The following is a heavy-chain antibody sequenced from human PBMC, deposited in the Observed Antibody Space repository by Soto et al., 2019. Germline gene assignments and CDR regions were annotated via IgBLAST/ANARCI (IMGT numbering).Heavy chain of an antibody. J-gene: IGHJ6*03. CDR3: ARVDTLYGDYDLYYSYYIDV. Sequence: QVQLQESGPGLVKPSQTLSLTCTVSGGSISSGGYYWSWIRQHPGKGLEWIGYIYYSGSTYYNPSLKNGVPISVDTSKNLFSLKLSYVTAAETAVYYCARVDTLYGDYDLYYSYYIDVWGKGTTVTVSS. CDR1: GGSISSGGYY. CDR2: IYYSGST. V-gene: IGHV4-31*03. D-gene: IGHD4-17*01.